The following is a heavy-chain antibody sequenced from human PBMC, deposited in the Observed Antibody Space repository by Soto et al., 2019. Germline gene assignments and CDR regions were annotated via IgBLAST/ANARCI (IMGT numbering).Heavy chain of an antibody. CDR3: ARDQRGYCSGGSCYYFDY. Sequence: GGTLSLSCAASGFTFSSYWMSWVRQAPGKGLEWVANIKQDGSEKYYVDSVKGRFTTSRDNAKNSLYLQMNSLRAEDTAVYYCARDQRGYCSGGSCYYFDYWGQGTLVTVSS. D-gene: IGHD2-15*01. V-gene: IGHV3-7*01. CDR1: GFTFSSYW. CDR2: IKQDGSEK. J-gene: IGHJ4*02.